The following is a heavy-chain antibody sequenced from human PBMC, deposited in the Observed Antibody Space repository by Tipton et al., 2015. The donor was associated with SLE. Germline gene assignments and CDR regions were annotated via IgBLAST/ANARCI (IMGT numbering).Heavy chain of an antibody. D-gene: IGHD5-18*01. J-gene: IGHJ4*02. CDR1: GFTFSSYG. CDR2: IRYDGSNK. V-gene: IGHV3-30*02. CDR3: ARAGGYSYGFDY. Sequence: GSLRLSCAASGFTFSSYGMHWVRQAPGKGLEWVAFIRYDGSNKYYADSVKGRFTISRDNSKNTLYLQMNSLRAEDTAVYYCARAGGYSYGFDYWGQGTLVTVSS.